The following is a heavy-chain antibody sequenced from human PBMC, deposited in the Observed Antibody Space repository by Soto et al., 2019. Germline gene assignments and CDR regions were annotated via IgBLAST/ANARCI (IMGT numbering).Heavy chain of an antibody. CDR1: GGSISSSNW. CDR3: ARAYSYGNRPFAY. V-gene: IGHV4-4*02. D-gene: IGHD5-18*01. Sequence: QVQLQESGPGLVKPSGTLSLTCAVSGGSISSSNWWSWVRQPPGKGLEWIGEIYHSGSTNYNPSLNSRRTISVDTSKNQSPLQRSSVTAAVTAVHYWARAYSYGNRPFAYWGKGTRVTVSP. J-gene: IGHJ4*02. CDR2: IYHSGST.